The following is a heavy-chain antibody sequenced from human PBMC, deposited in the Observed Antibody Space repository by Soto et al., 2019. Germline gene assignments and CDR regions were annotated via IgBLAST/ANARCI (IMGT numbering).Heavy chain of an antibody. CDR3: ARVPDR. CDR2: IYHSGST. Sequence: QLQLQESGSGLVKPSQTLSLTCAVSGGSISSGGYSWSWIRQPPGKGLEWIGYIYHSGSTYYIPSPKRRVTIPVDRTKTQFSLKLSSVSAADTAVYYCARVPDRWGQGTLVTVSS. J-gene: IGHJ5*02. CDR1: GGSISSGGYS. D-gene: IGHD2-2*01. V-gene: IGHV4-30-2*01.